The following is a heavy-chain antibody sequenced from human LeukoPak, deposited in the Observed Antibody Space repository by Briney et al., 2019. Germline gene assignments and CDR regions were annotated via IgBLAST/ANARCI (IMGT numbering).Heavy chain of an antibody. J-gene: IGHJ4*02. CDR3: ARGSLPVFDY. V-gene: IGHV1-18*04. CDR2: ISAYNGNT. D-gene: IGHD1-14*01. Sequence: ASVKVSCKASGYTFTGYYMHWVRQAPGQGLEWMGWISAYNGNTNYAQKLQGRVTMTTDTSTSTAYMELRSLRSDDTAVYYCARGSLPVFDYWGQGTLVTVSS. CDR1: GYTFTGYY.